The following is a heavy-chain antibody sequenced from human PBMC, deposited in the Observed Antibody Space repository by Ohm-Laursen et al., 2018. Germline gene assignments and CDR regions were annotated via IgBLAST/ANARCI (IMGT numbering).Heavy chain of an antibody. J-gene: IGHJ6*02. V-gene: IGHV3-9*01. CDR3: AKDGRFLESYQYYYGMDV. D-gene: IGHD3-3*01. Sequence: SLRLSCAASGFTFDDYAMHWVRQAPGKGLEWVSGISWNSGSIGYADSVEGRFTISRDNAKNSLYLQMNSLRAEDTALYYCAKDGRFLESYQYYYGMDVWGQGTTVTVSS. CDR2: ISWNSGSI. CDR1: GFTFDDYA.